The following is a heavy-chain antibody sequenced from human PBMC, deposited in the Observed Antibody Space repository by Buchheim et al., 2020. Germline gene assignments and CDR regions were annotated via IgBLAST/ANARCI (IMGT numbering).Heavy chain of an antibody. Sequence: QVQLQQWGAGLLKPSETLSLTCAVYVGSFSGYYWSWIRQPPGKGLEWIGEINHSGSTNYNPSLKSRVTISVHTSKHQSSLKLSSVTAAETAVYYCARGEDDYVWGSYYYWGQGTL. CDR3: ARGEDDYVWGSYYY. CDR2: INHSGST. J-gene: IGHJ4*02. V-gene: IGHV4-34*01. CDR1: VGSFSGYY. D-gene: IGHD3-16*01.